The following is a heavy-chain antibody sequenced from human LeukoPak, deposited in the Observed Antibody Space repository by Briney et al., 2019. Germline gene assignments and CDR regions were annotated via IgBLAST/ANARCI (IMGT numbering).Heavy chain of an antibody. D-gene: IGHD6-19*01. V-gene: IGHV3-23*01. CDR2: ISGSGGTT. J-gene: IGHJ4*01. CDR3: AKRDSSGSLPRLFDY. CDR1: GFTFSSYA. Sequence: GGSLRLSCAASGFTFSSYAMSWVRQAPGKGLEWVSYISGSGGTTSYADSVKGRFTISRDNSKNTLYLQMNSLRAENTAVYYCAKRDSSGSLPRLFDYWGHGTLVTASS.